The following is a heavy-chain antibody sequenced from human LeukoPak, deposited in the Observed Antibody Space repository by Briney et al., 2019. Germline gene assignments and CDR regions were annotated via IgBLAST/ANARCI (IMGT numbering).Heavy chain of an antibody. CDR2: IYYSGST. Sequence: GSLRLSCAASGFTFSDYYMSWIRQAPGKGLEWIGYIYYSGSTNYNPSLKSRVTISVDTSKNQFSLKLSSVTAADTAVYYCARQQWLGAFDIWGQGTMVTVSS. J-gene: IGHJ3*02. D-gene: IGHD6-19*01. V-gene: IGHV4-59*08. CDR3: ARQQWLGAFDI. CDR1: GFTFSDYY.